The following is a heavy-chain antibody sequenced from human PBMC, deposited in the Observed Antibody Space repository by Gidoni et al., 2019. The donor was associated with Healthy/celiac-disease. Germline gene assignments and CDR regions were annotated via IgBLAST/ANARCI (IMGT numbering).Heavy chain of an antibody. J-gene: IGHJ6*02. CDR3: ARDPPPRVGATTPSYYYYGMDV. V-gene: IGHV4-4*07. CDR2: IYTSGST. D-gene: IGHD1-26*01. CDR1: GCSISSYS. Sequence: QVQLQESGPGLVKPSETLSLTCTVSGCSISSYSWSLIRQPAGKGLDGIGRIYTSGSTNYNPSLKSRVTMSVDTSKNQFSLKLSSVTAADTAVYYCARDPPPRVGATTPSYYYYGMDVWGQGTTVTVSS.